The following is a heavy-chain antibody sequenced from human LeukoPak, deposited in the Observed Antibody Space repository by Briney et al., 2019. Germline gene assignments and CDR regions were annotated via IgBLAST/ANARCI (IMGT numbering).Heavy chain of an antibody. D-gene: IGHD1-1*01. Sequence: ASVKVSCKVSGYTLTELSMHWVRQAPGKGLEWMGGFDPEDGETIYAQKFQGRVTMTEDTPTDTAYMELSSLRSEDTAVYYCATGGNWNDGIDYWGQGTLVTVSS. CDR3: ATGGNWNDGIDY. CDR1: GYTLTELS. J-gene: IGHJ4*02. CDR2: FDPEDGET. V-gene: IGHV1-24*01.